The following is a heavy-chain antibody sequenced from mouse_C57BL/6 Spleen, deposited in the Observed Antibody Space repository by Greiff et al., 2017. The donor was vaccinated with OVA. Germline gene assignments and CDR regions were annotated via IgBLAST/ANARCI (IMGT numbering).Heavy chain of an antibody. J-gene: IGHJ4*01. Sequence: EVHLVESGGGLVKPGGSLKLSCAASGFTFSSYTMSWVRQTPEKRLEWVATISGGGGNTYYPDSVKGRFTISRDNAKNTLYLQMSSLRSEDTALYYCARSDSNSYAMDYWGQGTSVTVSS. V-gene: IGHV5-9*01. D-gene: IGHD2-5*01. CDR2: ISGGGGNT. CDR3: ARSDSNSYAMDY. CDR1: GFTFSSYT.